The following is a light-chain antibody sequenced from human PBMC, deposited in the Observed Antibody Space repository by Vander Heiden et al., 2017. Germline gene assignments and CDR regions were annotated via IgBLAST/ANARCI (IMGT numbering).Light chain of an antibody. CDR2: GNS. Sequence: QSVLTQPPSVSGAPGQRVTIPCTGSSSNIGAGYYVHWYQQLPATAPNLLIYGNSNRPSGVPDRFSGSKSGTSASLAITGLQAEDEADYYCQSYDSSLSGYVFGTGTKVTVL. CDR3: QSYDSSLSGYV. CDR1: SSNIGAGYY. J-gene: IGLJ1*01. V-gene: IGLV1-40*01.